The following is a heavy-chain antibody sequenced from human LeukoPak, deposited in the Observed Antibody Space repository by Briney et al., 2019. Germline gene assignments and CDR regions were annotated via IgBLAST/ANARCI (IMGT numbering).Heavy chain of an antibody. V-gene: IGHV3-23*01. CDR2: ISGSGGST. J-gene: IGHJ4*02. Sequence: GGSLRLSCAASGFTFSSYAMSWVRQAPGKGLEWVSAISGSGGSTYYADSVKGRFTISRDNSKNTLYLQMNSLRVEDTAVYFCAAGGAGGRFDYWGRGALVTVSS. CDR1: GFTFSSYA. D-gene: IGHD2-15*01. CDR3: AAGGAGGRFDY.